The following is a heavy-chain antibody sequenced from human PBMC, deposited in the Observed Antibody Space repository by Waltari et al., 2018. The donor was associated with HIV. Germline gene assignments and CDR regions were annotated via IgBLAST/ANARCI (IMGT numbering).Heavy chain of an antibody. Sequence: QVQLVESGGGVVQPGRSLRLSCAASGFTFSSYGMHWVRQAPGKGLELVAVISYDENNKYYADSVKGRFTISRDNSKNTLYLQMNSLRAEDTAVYYCAKTVTLTQRGYFDYWGQGTLVTVSS. V-gene: IGHV3-30*18. J-gene: IGHJ4*02. CDR2: ISYDENNK. D-gene: IGHD2-2*01. CDR3: AKTVTLTQRGYFDY. CDR1: GFTFSSYG.